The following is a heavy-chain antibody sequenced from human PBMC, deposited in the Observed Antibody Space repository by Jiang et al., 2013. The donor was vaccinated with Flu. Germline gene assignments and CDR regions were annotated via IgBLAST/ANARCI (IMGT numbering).Heavy chain of an antibody. D-gene: IGHD5-24*01. V-gene: IGHV4-31*02. Sequence: YIYFSGSAYYRTSLESRINMSLDTSRNQFYLTLTSVTAADTAVYFCARERNGYNPYDYWGQGTLVTVSS. CDR2: IYFSGSA. CDR3: ARERNGYNPYDY. J-gene: IGHJ4*02.